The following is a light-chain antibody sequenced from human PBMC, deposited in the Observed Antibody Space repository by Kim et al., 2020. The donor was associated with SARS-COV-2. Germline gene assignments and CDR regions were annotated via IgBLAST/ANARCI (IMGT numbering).Light chain of an antibody. V-gene: IGKV1-17*03. CDR3: LQHNNYPFT. J-gene: IGKJ5*01. Sequence: ASVGDRVAITCRASQCISNHLVWFQQKPGKVPKRLIYGASSLQSGVPSRFSGSGSGTEFTLTIGSLQPEDFATYYCLQHNNYPFTFDQGTRLEIK. CDR1: QCISNH. CDR2: GAS.